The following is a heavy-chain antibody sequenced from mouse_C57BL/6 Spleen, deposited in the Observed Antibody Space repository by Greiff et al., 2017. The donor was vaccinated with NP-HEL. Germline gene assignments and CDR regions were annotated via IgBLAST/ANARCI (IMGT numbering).Heavy chain of an antibody. J-gene: IGHJ1*03. CDR2: IYSRSGNN. CDR3: ARSPRHYYGSSYALYWYFDV. Sequence: VQLQQSGAELVRPGASVKLSCKASGYTFTSYGISWVKQRPGQGLEWIGEIYSRSGNNYYNEKFKGKGTLTADKSSSTAYMELRSLTSEGSAVYFCARSPRHYYGSSYALYWYFDVWGTGTTVTVSS. D-gene: IGHD1-1*01. CDR1: GYTFTSYG. V-gene: IGHV1-81*01.